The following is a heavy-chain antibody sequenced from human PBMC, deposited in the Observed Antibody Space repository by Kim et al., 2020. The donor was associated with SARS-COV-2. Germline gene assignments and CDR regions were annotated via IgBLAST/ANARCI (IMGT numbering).Heavy chain of an antibody. V-gene: IGHV4-61*02. CDR1: GDSISGGRYY. J-gene: IGHJ4*02. Sequence: SETLSLTCTVSGDSISGGRYYWTWIRQPAGKGLEYIGRVYPSGSTNYNPSLKSRVTISVDTSANQFSLQLSSVTAADTAVYYCAREVVAAAGTTSPLDYWGQGTLVTVSS. CDR2: VYPSGST. D-gene: IGHD6-13*01. CDR3: AREVVAAAGTTSPLDY.